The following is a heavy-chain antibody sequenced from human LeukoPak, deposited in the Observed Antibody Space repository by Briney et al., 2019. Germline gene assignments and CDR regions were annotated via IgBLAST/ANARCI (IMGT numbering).Heavy chain of an antibody. CDR2: ISAYNGNT. CDR1: GYTFTSYG. D-gene: IGHD2-2*01. CDR3: AVATLGYCSSTSCPDYYMDV. V-gene: IGHV1-18*01. Sequence: ASVKVSCKASGYTFTSYGISWVRQAPGQGLEWMGWISAYNGNTNYAQKLQGRVTMTTDTSTSTAYMELWSLRSDDTAVYYCAVATLGYCSSTSCPDYYMDVWGKGTTVTVSS. J-gene: IGHJ6*03.